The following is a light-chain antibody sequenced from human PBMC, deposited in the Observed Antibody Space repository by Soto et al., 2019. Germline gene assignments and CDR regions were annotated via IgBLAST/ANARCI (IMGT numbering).Light chain of an antibody. CDR3: QKYYTAPET. V-gene: IGKV1-27*01. Sequence: DIQMTQSPSSLSESVGDRVTITCLASQGIGNYLAWYQQKPGKVPKNLIYDASTLQSGVPSLFSGSGSGTYFTLTISSLQPEDVATYYCQKYYTAPETFGQGTKGEIK. CDR2: DAS. J-gene: IGKJ1*01. CDR1: QGIGNY.